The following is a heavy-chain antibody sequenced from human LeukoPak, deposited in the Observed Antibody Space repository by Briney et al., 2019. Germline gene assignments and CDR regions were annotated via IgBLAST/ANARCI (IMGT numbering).Heavy chain of an antibody. J-gene: IGHJ6*03. CDR2: INSVGSNK. V-gene: IGHV3-74*01. CDR1: GFTPSSYW. CDR3: ARGRATTVSFYYYYYMDV. D-gene: IGHD4-11*01. Sequence: PGGSLRLSCAASGFTPSSYWMHWVRRVPGTGLVWVSSINSVGSNKNYADSVKGRFTISRDNAKNTVYQQINSLRAEDTAVYYCARGRATTVSFYYYYYMDVWGKGTTVTVS.